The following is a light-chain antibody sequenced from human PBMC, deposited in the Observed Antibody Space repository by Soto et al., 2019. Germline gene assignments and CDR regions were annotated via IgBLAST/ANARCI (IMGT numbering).Light chain of an antibody. J-gene: IGKJ5*01. Sequence: EIVLTQSPATLSVSPGERPTLSCRASHGFRRDLACYQQRPGQARMLLIYGASTRASGIPARFSGSGSGTEFTLTISSLQSEDFATYYCQQYYSYPITFGQGTRLENK. V-gene: IGKV3-15*01. CDR2: GAS. CDR3: QQYYSYPIT. CDR1: HGFRRD.